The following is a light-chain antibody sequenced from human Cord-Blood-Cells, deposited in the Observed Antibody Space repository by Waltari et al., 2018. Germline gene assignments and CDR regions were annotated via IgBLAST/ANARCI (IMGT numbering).Light chain of an antibody. CDR3: SSYTSSSTLV. CDR1: SSDVGGYNY. V-gene: IGLV2-14*01. CDR2: EVS. J-gene: IGLJ1*01. Sequence: QSALTQPASVSGSPGQSITISCTGTSSDVGGYNYVSWYQPHPGKAPKLMIYEVSNRPSGVSNRFSDSKSGNTASLTISGLQAEDEADYYCSSYTSSSTLVFGTGTKVTVL.